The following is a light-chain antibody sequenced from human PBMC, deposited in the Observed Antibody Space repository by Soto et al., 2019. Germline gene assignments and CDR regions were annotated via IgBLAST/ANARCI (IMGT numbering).Light chain of an antibody. V-gene: IGLV2-14*01. CDR2: EIS. Sequence: QSALTQPASVSGSPGQSITISCTGTSSDVGGYNYVYWYQQHPGKAPKLMIYEISNRPSGVSNRFSGSKSGNAASLTISGLAAEDAAAYYCSSYTSGSAWVFGGGTKLTVL. CDR1: SSDVGGYNY. J-gene: IGLJ3*02. CDR3: SSYTSGSAWV.